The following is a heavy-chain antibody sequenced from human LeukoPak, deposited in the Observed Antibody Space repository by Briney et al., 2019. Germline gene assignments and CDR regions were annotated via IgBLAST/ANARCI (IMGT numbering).Heavy chain of an antibody. J-gene: IGHJ3*02. CDR3: ARQPSGTAAFDI. D-gene: IGHD1/OR15-1a*01. Sequence: SETLSLTCAVSGGSINSYYWSWIRQPPGQGLEWIAYIYSSGDSNYNPSFKSRVTISVDTSKNQFSLKLTSVAAADTAIYYCARQPSGTAAFDIWCQGTMVIVSS. V-gene: IGHV4-59*08. CDR2: IYSSGDS. CDR1: GGSINSYY.